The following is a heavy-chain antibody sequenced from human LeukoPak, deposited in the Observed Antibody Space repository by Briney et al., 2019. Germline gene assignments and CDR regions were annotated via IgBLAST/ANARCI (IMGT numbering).Heavy chain of an antibody. V-gene: IGHV4-34*01. CDR2: INHSGST. J-gene: IGHJ6*02. CDR1: GGSFSGYY. CDR3: AREGARYGMDV. D-gene: IGHD1-26*01. Sequence: PTETLSLTCAVYGGSFSGYYWSWIRQPPGKGLEWIGEINHSGSTNYNPSLKSRVTESVDTSKNQFSLKLSSVTAADTAVYYCAREGARYGMDVWGQGTTVTVSS.